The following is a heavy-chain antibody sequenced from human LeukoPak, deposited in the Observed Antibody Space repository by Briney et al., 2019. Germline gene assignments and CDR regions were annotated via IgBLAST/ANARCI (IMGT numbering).Heavy chain of an antibody. CDR3: ALGAVRGLHAFDI. CDR1: GYSFTTYW. J-gene: IGHJ3*02. Sequence: AESLKISCKGSGYSFTTYWIGWVRQMPGKGLEWMGIIYPGDSDTRYSPPFQGQVTISADKSVTTACLQWSSLKASDTAMYYCALGAVRGLHAFDIWGQGTMVTVSS. D-gene: IGHD3-10*01. V-gene: IGHV5-51*01. CDR2: IYPGDSDT.